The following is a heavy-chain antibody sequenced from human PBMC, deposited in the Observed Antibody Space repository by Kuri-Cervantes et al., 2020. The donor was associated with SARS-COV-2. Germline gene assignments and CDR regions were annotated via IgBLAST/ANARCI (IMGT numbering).Heavy chain of an antibody. D-gene: IGHD6-19*01. Sequence: GGSLRLSCAASGFTFSSYSMNWVRQAPGKGLEWVSSISSSSSYIYYADSVKGQFTISRDNAKNSLYLQMNSLRAEDTAVYYCASLPAVAGYFDYWGQGTLVTVSS. V-gene: IGHV3-21*01. CDR2: ISSSSSYI. CDR3: ASLPAVAGYFDY. J-gene: IGHJ4*02. CDR1: GFTFSSYS.